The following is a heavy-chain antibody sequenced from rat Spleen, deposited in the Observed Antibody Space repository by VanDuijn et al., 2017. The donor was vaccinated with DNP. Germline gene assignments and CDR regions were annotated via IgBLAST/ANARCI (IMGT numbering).Heavy chain of an antibody. D-gene: IGHD5-1*01. CDR2: ITNSGDST. Sequence: EVQLVESGGGLVQPGRSLKLSCAASGFTFSNYAMAWVRQAPTKGLEWVASITNSGDSTYYRDSVKGRFTISRDNAKNTLYLQMDSLRSEDTATYYCKLGGAYWGQGVMVTVSS. CDR3: KLGGAY. V-gene: IGHV5S13*01. CDR1: GFTFSNYA. J-gene: IGHJ2*01.